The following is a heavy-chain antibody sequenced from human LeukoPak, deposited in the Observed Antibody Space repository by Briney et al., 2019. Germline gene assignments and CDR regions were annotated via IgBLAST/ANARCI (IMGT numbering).Heavy chain of an antibody. V-gene: IGHV3-23*01. CDR1: GFTFSSYA. D-gene: IGHD6-19*01. Sequence: GGSMRLSCAASGFTFSSYAMSWVRQAPGKGLEWVSAISGSGGSTYYADSVKGRFTISRDNSKNTLYLQINSLRAEDTAVYYCAKDRAVAGTFDYWGQGTLVTVSS. CDR3: AKDRAVAGTFDY. J-gene: IGHJ4*02. CDR2: ISGSGGST.